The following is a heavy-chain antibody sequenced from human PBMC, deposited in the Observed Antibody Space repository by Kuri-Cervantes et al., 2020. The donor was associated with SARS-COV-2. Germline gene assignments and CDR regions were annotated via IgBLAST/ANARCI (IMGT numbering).Heavy chain of an antibody. Sequence: GESLKISCAASGFTFSSYSMNWVRQAPGKGLEWVSSISSSSSYIYYADSVKGRFTISRDNAKNSLYLQMSSLRAEDTAVYYCARERYSYGLAWEPFDYWGQGTLVTVSS. CDR2: ISSSSSYI. CDR3: ARERYSYGLAWEPFDY. J-gene: IGHJ4*02. V-gene: IGHV3-21*01. D-gene: IGHD5-18*01. CDR1: GFTFSSYS.